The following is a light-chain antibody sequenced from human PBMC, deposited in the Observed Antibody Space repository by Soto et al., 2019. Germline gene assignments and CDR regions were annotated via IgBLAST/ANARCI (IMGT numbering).Light chain of an antibody. V-gene: IGKV1-39*01. CDR2: SAS. J-gene: IGKJ2*01. Sequence: DIQMTQSPSSVSVSVVDTVTITCRASQDINVYLNWYQQKPGEVPKLLIYSASSLHSGVPSRFTGSGSETDFTLTIRSLQPEDFATYYCQHGYVAPYNFGQGTKV. CDR3: QHGYVAPYN. CDR1: QDINVY.